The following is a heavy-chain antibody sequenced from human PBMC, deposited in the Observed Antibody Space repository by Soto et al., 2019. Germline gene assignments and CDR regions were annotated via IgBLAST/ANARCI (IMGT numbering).Heavy chain of an antibody. Sequence: GASVKVSCKASGFTFTSSAVQWVRQARGQRLEWIGWIVVGSGNTNYAQKFQERVTITRDMSTSTAYMELSSLRSEDTAVYYCAAPGGITGTTARSYYYYGMDVWGQGTTVTVSS. D-gene: IGHD1-20*01. CDR2: IVVGSGNT. J-gene: IGHJ6*02. CDR1: GFTFTSSA. V-gene: IGHV1-58*01. CDR3: AAPGGITGTTARSYYYYGMDV.